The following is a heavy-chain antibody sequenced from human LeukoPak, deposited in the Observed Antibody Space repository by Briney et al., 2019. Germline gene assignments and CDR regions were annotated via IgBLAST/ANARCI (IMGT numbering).Heavy chain of an antibody. Sequence: ASVKVSCKASGYTFTSHDINWVRQATGQGLEWMGWMNPNSGNTGYAQKFQGRVTMTRDTSTSTVYMELNSLRSEDTAVYYCARDYPGDILTGYLGYHYYYMDVWGKGTTVTISS. J-gene: IGHJ6*03. D-gene: IGHD3-9*01. CDR2: MNPNSGNT. CDR1: GYTFTSHD. CDR3: ARDYPGDILTGYLGYHYYYMDV. V-gene: IGHV1-8*02.